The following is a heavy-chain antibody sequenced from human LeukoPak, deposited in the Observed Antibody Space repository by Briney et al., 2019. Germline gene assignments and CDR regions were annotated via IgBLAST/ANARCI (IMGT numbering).Heavy chain of an antibody. Sequence: PVGSLRLSCAASGFTFSDYYMSWIRQAPGKGLEWVSYISSSGSTIYYADSVKGRFTIYGDNAKTSLYLQMNSLRAEDTAVYYCASRYYDFWSGYPSWGQGTLVTVSS. V-gene: IGHV3-11*04. J-gene: IGHJ5*02. CDR3: ASRYYDFWSGYPS. CDR1: GFTFSDYY. CDR2: ISSSGSTI. D-gene: IGHD3-3*01.